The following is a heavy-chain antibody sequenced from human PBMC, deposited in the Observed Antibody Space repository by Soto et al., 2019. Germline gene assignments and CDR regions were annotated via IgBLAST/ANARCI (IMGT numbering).Heavy chain of an antibody. CDR2: INSDASHT. V-gene: IGHV3-74*01. J-gene: IGHJ5*02. CDR3: VRDGHCLTTRCNGTGFHP. D-gene: IGHD3-22*01. Sequence: EVQLVESGGGLVQPGGSLRLSCAASGFTFSTYWMHWSRQVPGKGLEWVSRINSDASHTYYADSAKGRFTITKDNAKNTLHCKVKRLRPKVTTVYYCVRDGHCLTTRCNGTGFHPWGQGTLVHVSS. CDR1: GFTFSTYW.